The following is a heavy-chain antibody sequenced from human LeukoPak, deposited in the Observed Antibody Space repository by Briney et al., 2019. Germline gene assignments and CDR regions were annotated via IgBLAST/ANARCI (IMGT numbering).Heavy chain of an antibody. CDR3: SRVGDCDAFDI. D-gene: IGHD2-21*01. CDR2: ISGSGGST. Sequence: GGSLRLSCAASGFTFSSYAMSWVRQAPGKGLEWVSAISGSGGSTYYADSVKGRFTISRDNSKNTLYLQMGSLRAEDMAVYYCSRVGDCDAFDIWGQGTMVTVSS. J-gene: IGHJ3*02. V-gene: IGHV3-23*01. CDR1: GFTFSSYA.